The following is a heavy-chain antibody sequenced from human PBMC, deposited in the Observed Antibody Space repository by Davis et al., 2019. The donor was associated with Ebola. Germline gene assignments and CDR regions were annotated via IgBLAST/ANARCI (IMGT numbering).Heavy chain of an antibody. Sequence: SVKVSCKASGGAFSSYPISWIRQAPGQGLEWMGWIIPIFRSADSAQTFQGRLTITADESTNTAYMELRSLTSDDTAVYYCARHDGELGSGKYYFHNWGQGTPVTVSA. CDR2: IIPIFRSA. CDR3: ARHDGELGSGKYYFHN. V-gene: IGHV1-69*13. CDR1: GGAFSSYP. D-gene: IGHD7-27*01. J-gene: IGHJ4*02.